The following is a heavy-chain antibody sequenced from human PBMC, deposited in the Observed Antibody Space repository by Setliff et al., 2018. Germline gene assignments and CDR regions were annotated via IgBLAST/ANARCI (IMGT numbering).Heavy chain of an antibody. CDR1: GGSISPYY. V-gene: IGHV4-59*01. D-gene: IGHD6-13*01. J-gene: IGHJ6*02. Sequence: SETLSLTCTVSGGSISPYYWSWIRQPPGKGLEWIGYIYYSGSTNYNPSLKSRVTISVDTSKNQFSLKLSSVTAADTAVYYCARDEGSSYFYGMDVWGQGTTVTVSS. CDR2: IYYSGST. CDR3: ARDEGSSYFYGMDV.